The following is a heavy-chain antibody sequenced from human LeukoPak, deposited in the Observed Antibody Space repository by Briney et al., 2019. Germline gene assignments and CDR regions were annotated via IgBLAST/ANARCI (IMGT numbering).Heavy chain of an antibody. Sequence: ASVKVSCKASGYTFTSYGISWVRQAPGQGLEWMGWISAYNGNTNYAQKFQGRVTITRDTSASTAYMELSSLRSEDTAVYYCARGPRPIVVVPPDYWGQGTLVTVSS. V-gene: IGHV1-18*01. CDR3: ARGPRPIVVVPPDY. J-gene: IGHJ4*02. D-gene: IGHD3-22*01. CDR1: GYTFTSYG. CDR2: ISAYNGNT.